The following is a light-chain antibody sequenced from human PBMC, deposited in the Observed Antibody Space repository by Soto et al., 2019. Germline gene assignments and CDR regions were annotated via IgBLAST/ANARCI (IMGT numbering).Light chain of an antibody. V-gene: IGKV1-12*01. CDR3: QQTDSVPPT. CDR1: QGISSW. Sequence: DIXXTXSPSSXSXXXGDRVTITCRASQGISSWLSWYQQKPGKAPQLLITGASILQSGVPSRFSGSGSGTDFTLTISSLRPEDFATYYCQQTDSVPPTFGGGTKVEMK. CDR2: GAS. J-gene: IGKJ4*01.